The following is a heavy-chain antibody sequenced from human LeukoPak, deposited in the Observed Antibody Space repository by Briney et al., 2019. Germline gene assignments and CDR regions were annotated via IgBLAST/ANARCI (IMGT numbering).Heavy chain of an antibody. D-gene: IGHD3-10*01. Sequence: SGTLSLACTVSGGSISSSSYYWGWIRQPPGKGLEWIGSIYYSGSTYYNPSLKSRVTISVDTSKNQFSLKLSSVTAADTAVYYCVRDSGYPKGWFDPWGQGTLVTVSS. CDR2: IYYSGST. CDR1: GGSISSSSYY. CDR3: VRDSGYPKGWFDP. J-gene: IGHJ5*02. V-gene: IGHV4-39*07.